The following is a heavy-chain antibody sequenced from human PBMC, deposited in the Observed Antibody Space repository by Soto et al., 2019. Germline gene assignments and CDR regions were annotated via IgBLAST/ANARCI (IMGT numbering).Heavy chain of an antibody. J-gene: IGHJ6*03. D-gene: IGHD3-10*01. CDR1: GDSISSRGYT. CDR3: ARAVFSSILYIDF. CDR2: IYPSGAA. V-gene: IGHV4-30-2*01. Sequence: SETLSLTCGISGDSISSRGYTWTWIRQPPGKGLEWIEYIYPSGAAYYNPSLKSRVTISLETSKNRFSLNVKSATAADTAVYYCARAVFSSILYIDFWGQGTTVTVSS.